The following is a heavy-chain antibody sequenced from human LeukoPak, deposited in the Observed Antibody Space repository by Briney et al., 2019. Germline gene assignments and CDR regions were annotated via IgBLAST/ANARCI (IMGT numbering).Heavy chain of an antibody. CDR3: ARDYYDSPRGDWFDP. V-gene: IGHV4-4*07. D-gene: IGHD3-22*01. CDR1: GGSISSYY. CDR2: IYTSGST. Sequence: SETLSLTCTVSGGSISSYYWSWIRQPAGKGLEWIGRIYTSGSTNYNPSLKSRVTMSVDTSKNQFSLKLSSVTAADTAVYYCARDYYDSPRGDWFDPWGQGALVTASS. J-gene: IGHJ5*02.